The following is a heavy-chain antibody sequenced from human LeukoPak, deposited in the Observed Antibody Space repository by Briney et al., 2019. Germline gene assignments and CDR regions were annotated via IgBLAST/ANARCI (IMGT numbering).Heavy chain of an antibody. CDR3: ARLFSSSWYRDVGAFDI. D-gene: IGHD6-13*01. CDR1: GGSFSGYY. V-gene: IGHV4-34*01. J-gene: IGHJ3*02. Sequence: SETLSLTCAVYGGSFSGYYWSWIRQPPGKGLEWIGEINHSGSTNYNPSLKSRVTISVDTSKNQFSLKLSSVTAADTAVYYCARLFSSSWYRDVGAFDIWGQGTMVTVSS. CDR2: INHSGST.